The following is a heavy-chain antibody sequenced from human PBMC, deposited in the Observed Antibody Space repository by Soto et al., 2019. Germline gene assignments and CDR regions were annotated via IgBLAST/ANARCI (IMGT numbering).Heavy chain of an antibody. J-gene: IGHJ4*02. CDR3: ARVNRLLAYCGGDCYQGCDY. D-gene: IGHD2-21*02. V-gene: IGHV4-30-4*01. CDR1: GGSISSGDYY. Sequence: QVQLQESGPGLVKPSQTLSLTCTVSGGSISSGDYYWSWIRQPPGKGLEWIGFMSSSGSTYFDPSLKSRVTISVETSKNQFSLKLFSLTAADTAVYYCARVNRLLAYCGGDCYQGCDYWGQGNLVTVSS. CDR2: MSSSGST.